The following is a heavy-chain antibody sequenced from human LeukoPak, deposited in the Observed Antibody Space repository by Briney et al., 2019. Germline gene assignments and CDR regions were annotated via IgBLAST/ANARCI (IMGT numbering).Heavy chain of an antibody. Sequence: GASVKVSCKASGYTFTSYYMHWVRQAPGQGLEWMGIIDPSGGSTSYAQKFQGRVTTTRDTSTSTVYMELSSLRSEDTAVYYCARKYNCGGDCFDYWGQGTLVTVSS. CDR1: GYTFTSYY. J-gene: IGHJ4*02. V-gene: IGHV1-46*01. D-gene: IGHD2-21*02. CDR2: IDPSGGST. CDR3: ARKYNCGGDCFDY.